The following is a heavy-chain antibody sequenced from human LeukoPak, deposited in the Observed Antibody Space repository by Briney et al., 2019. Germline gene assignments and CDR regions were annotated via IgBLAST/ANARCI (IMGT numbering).Heavy chain of an antibody. Sequence: VKVSCKASGYTFTSYDINWVRQATGQGLEWMGWMNPNSGNTGYAQKFQGRVTMTRNTSISTAYMELSSLRSEDTAVYYCARGGKQLLKYYYYYGMDVWGQGTTVTVSS. J-gene: IGHJ6*02. CDR1: GYTFTSYD. V-gene: IGHV1-8*01. D-gene: IGHD6-13*01. CDR2: MNPNSGNT. CDR3: ARGGKQLLKYYYYYGMDV.